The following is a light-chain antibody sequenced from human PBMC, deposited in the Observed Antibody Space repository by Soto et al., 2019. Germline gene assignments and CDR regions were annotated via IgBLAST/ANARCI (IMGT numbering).Light chain of an antibody. V-gene: IGKV1-27*01. CDR2: AAS. CDR1: QGIRNY. CDR3: QKYSSVPV. J-gene: IGKJ3*01. Sequence: DIQMTQSPTSLSASVGDRVTITCRASQGIRNYVAWYQQIPGKAPNLLIYAASTVQSGVPSRFSGSGSGTDFTLTINGLQPEDVATYSCQKYSSVPVFGPGTKVEIK.